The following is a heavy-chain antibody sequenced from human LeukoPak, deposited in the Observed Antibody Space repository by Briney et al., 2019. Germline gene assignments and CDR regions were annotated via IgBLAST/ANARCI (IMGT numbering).Heavy chain of an antibody. Sequence: PSETLSLTCTVSGGSISSYYWSWIRQPPGKGLEWIGYIYYSGSTNYNPSLKSRGTISVDTSKNQFSLKLSSVTAADTAVYYCAREFDSGPLGWFDPWGQGTLVTVSS. CDR2: IYYSGST. CDR3: AREFDSGPLGWFDP. J-gene: IGHJ5*02. V-gene: IGHV4-59*01. D-gene: IGHD5-12*01. CDR1: GGSISSYY.